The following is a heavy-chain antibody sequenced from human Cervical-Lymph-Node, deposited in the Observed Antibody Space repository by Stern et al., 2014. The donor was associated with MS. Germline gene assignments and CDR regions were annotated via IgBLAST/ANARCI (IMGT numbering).Heavy chain of an antibody. CDR2: ISWYGGGQ. V-gene: IGHV3-9*01. CDR3: AKDSRPYYDNSGYDY. D-gene: IGHD3-22*01. Sequence: VQLVESGGGLVQPGRSLRLSCAASGFTFDGYALHWVRQAPGKGLEWVSGISWYGGGQGYAGSVKGRFTISRDNATHSLYLQMNSLRPEDTALYYCAKDSRPYYDNSGYDYWGQGTLVTVTS. J-gene: IGHJ4*02. CDR1: GFTFDGYA.